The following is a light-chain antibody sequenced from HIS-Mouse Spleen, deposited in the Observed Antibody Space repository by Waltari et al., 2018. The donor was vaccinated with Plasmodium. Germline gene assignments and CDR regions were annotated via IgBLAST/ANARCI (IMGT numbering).Light chain of an antibody. CDR3: QQYNNWSFT. J-gene: IGKJ3*01. Sequence: EIVMTQSPATLSVSPGERATLSCRASQSVSSNLAWYQQKPCQAPRLLIYGASTRATGIPARFSGSGSWTEFTLTISSLQSEDFAVYYCQQYNNWSFTFGPGTKVDIK. CDR2: GAS. CDR1: QSVSSN. V-gene: IGKV3-15*01.